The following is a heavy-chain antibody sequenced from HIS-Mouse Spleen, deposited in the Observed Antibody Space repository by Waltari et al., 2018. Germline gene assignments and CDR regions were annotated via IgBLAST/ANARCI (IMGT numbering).Heavy chain of an antibody. CDR3: ARVYYDFWSGYYRGDDDAFDI. CDR2: IYYSGST. J-gene: IGHJ3*02. V-gene: IGHV4-59*01. Sequence: QVQLQESGPGLVKPSETLSLTCTVSGGSISSYYWSWIRQPPGKGLEWIGYIYYSGSTNSNHSVKSRVTISVDTSKNQFCLKRSSVTAADTAVYYGARVYYDFWSGYYRGDDDAFDIWGQGTMVTVSS. CDR1: GGSISSYY. D-gene: IGHD3-3*01.